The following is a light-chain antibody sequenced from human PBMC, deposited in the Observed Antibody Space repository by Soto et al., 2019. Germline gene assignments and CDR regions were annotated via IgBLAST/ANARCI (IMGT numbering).Light chain of an antibody. J-gene: IGKJ1*01. Sequence: DIQMIQSPSSRSASVGDRVTITCRASQGISSFLAWFQQKPGKAPKSLIYDASTLQSGVSSKFSESGFDALFPLTIRRLQPVDLSTYYCQQYHSYPALFGQGPRVGIK. CDR1: QGISSF. V-gene: IGKV1-16*02. CDR2: DAS. CDR3: QQYHSYPAL.